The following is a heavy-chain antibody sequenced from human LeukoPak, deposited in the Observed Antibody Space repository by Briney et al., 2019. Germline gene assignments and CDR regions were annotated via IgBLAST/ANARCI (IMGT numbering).Heavy chain of an antibody. J-gene: IGHJ3*02. Sequence: PSETLSLTCSVSGGSISSGPYFWSWIRQPPGKGLEWIGYIYYSGSTYYNPSLKSRVTISVDTSKNQFSLKLSSVTAADTAVYYCARIWTIFGPHAFDIWGQGTMVTVSS. CDR1: GGSISSGPYF. V-gene: IGHV4-30-4*08. D-gene: IGHD3/OR15-3a*01. CDR2: IYYSGST. CDR3: ARIWTIFGPHAFDI.